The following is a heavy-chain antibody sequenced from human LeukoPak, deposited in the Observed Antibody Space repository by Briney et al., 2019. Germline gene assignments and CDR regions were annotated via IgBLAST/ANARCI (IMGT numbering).Heavy chain of an antibody. CDR3: LYGGYSKH. CDR2: INSDETIS. V-gene: IGHV3-74*01. Sequence: GGSLRLSCAASGFTFSRSWMHWVRQVPNQGLAWVSRINSDETISEYVDSVNGRFTISRDNAKNTLYLRMNSLRAEDTAVYFFLYGGYSKHGGQGTLVTVSS. D-gene: IGHD2-15*01. J-gene: IGHJ1*01. CDR1: GFTFSRSW.